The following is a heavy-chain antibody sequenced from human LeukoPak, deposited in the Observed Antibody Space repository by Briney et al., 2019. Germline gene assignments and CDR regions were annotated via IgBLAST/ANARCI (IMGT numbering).Heavy chain of an antibody. Sequence: ASVKVSCKASGYTFTSYYMHWVRQAPGQGLEWMGGVTPNSGGTNYAQRFQGRATMTRDTSISTAYMELNRLRSDDTAVYYCAREAYGSGSFRTDYYYMDVWGKGTTVTISS. CDR2: VTPNSGGT. J-gene: IGHJ6*03. D-gene: IGHD3-10*01. V-gene: IGHV1-2*02. CDR1: GYTFTSYY. CDR3: AREAYGSGSFRTDYYYMDV.